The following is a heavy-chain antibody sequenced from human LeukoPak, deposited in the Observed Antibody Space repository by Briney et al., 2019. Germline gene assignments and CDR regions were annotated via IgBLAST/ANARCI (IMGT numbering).Heavy chain of an antibody. Sequence: VKVSSKASGSPFTSYDINWVRPATGQGLEWMGWMNPTSGNTGYSQKFQGRVTITRNTSISTAYMELSSLRSEDTAVYYCAINSGSYFNCFDPWGQGTLVTVSS. V-gene: IGHV1-8*01. J-gene: IGHJ5*02. CDR3: AINSGSYFNCFDP. CDR2: MNPTSGNT. CDR1: GSPFTSYD. D-gene: IGHD1-26*01.